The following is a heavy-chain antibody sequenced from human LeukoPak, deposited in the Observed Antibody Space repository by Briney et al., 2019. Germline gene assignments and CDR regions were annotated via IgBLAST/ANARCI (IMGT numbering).Heavy chain of an antibody. V-gene: IGHV3-7*05. CDR3: ARGDMTTVRF. J-gene: IGHJ4*02. D-gene: IGHD4-17*01. Sequence: PGGSLRLSCAASGFTFSSYWMTWVRQAPGKGLEWVANIKPDGSAKYYVDSVKGRFTISRDNAKNSLYLQMNSLRAEDTALYYCARGDMTTVRFWGQGILVTVSS. CDR1: GFTFSSYW. CDR2: IKPDGSAK.